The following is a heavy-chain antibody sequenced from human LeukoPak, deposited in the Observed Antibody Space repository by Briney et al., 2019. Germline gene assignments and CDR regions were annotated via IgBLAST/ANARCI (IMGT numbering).Heavy chain of an antibody. CDR2: VYYSGST. D-gene: IGHD2-2*01. J-gene: IGHJ4*02. CDR1: GDSISNYY. Sequence: SETLSLTCSVSGDSISNYYWSWIRQPPGKGLEWIGFVYYSGSTHYNPSLESRVTISVDMSKNQFSLKLSSVTTADTAIYYCARDSGKCTSTSCSDYLDLWGRGTLVTVSS. V-gene: IGHV4-59*01. CDR3: ARDSGKCTSTSCSDYLDL.